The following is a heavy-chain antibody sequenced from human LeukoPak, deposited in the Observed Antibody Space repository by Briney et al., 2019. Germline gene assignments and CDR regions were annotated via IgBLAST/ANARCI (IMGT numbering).Heavy chain of an antibody. CDR1: GYTFTMYY. J-gene: IGHJ6*03. Sequence: ASVKVSCKASGYTFTMYYIHWVRQAPGQGLEWMGMINPSDGATTCAQRFQGRVTMTRDMSTTTVYMDLRSLRSDDAVAHLCTRETRGGMSGYLCGLFASYYTYYYMDVWGRGSTVTVSS. CDR3: TRETRGGMSGYLCGLFASYYTYYYMDV. D-gene: IGHD3-22*01. CDR2: INPSDGAT. V-gene: IGHV1-46*01.